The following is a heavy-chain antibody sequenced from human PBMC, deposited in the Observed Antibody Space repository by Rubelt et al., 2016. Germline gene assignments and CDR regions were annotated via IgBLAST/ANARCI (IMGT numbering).Heavy chain of an antibody. CDR2: IYWDDDK. V-gene: IGHV2-5*08. D-gene: IGHD3-10*01. J-gene: IGHJ4*02. CDR1: GGSISSYYW. Sequence: QESGPGLVKPSETLSLTCTVSGGSISSYYWSWIRQPPGKALEWLALIYWDDDKRYSPSLKSRLTITKDTSKNQVVLTMTNMDPVDTATYYCAHNSGSGSPYDYWGQGTLVTVSS. CDR3: AHNSGSGSPYDY.